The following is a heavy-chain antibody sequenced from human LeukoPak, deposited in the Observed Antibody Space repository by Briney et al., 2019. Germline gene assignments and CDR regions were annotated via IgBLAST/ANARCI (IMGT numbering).Heavy chain of an antibody. D-gene: IGHD3-22*01. J-gene: IGHJ6*01. CDR1: GYIFTSYW. V-gene: IGHV5-51*01. Sequence: GAPLQISSQSSGYIFTSYWIGWVRPMPAKGLEWMGMIYPGNSVTRYSPSCQGHVTISAYKSTSTAYLQCSSLNASDTALYYCARWSYDSSGYHHVGYYGMDGRGQGSKGTV. CDR3: ARWSYDSSGYHHVGYYGMDG. CDR2: IYPGNSVT.